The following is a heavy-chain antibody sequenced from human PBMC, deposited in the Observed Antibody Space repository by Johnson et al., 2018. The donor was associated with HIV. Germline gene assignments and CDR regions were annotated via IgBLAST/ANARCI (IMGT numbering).Heavy chain of an antibody. Sequence: VQLVESGGGLIQPGGSLRLSCAASGFIVSTNYMSWVRQAPGKGLEWVSVLFSGGTTYYADSVKGRFTISRDNSRDTLHLQMNSLRPEDTAVYHCAKEESGSFLAFDFWGQGTMVTVSS. D-gene: IGHD1-26*01. CDR2: LFSGGTT. CDR3: AKEESGSFLAFDF. J-gene: IGHJ3*01. CDR1: GFIVSTNY. V-gene: IGHV3-66*03.